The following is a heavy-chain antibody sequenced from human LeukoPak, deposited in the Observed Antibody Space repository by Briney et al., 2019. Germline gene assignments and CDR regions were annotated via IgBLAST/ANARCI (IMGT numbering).Heavy chain of an antibody. D-gene: IGHD3-16*01. CDR3: VRIAGGNYYFDY. J-gene: IGHJ4*02. CDR2: SRGKANSYTT. Sequence: GGSLRLSCAASGFTLSDHYMDWVRQAPGKGLEWVGRSRGKANSYTTEYAASVNGRFTVSRDDSKISLYLQMNSLKAEDTAVYYCVRIAGGNYYFDYWGQGTLVTVSS. V-gene: IGHV3-72*01. CDR1: GFTLSDHY.